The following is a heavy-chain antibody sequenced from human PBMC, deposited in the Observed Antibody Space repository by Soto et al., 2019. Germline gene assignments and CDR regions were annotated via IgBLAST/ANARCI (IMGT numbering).Heavy chain of an antibody. J-gene: IGHJ6*02. CDR3: ARRPKDYYYGMDV. CDR1: GFTFSSYE. CDR2: ITSSGSII. V-gene: IGHV3-48*03. Sequence: EVHLVQSGGGLVQPGGSLRLSCAASGFTFSSYEMHWVRQAPGKGLEWLSYITSSGSIIYYAGSVKGRFTISRDSANNSLYLQMNSLRAGDTAVYYCARRPKDYYYGMDVWGQGTTVTVSS.